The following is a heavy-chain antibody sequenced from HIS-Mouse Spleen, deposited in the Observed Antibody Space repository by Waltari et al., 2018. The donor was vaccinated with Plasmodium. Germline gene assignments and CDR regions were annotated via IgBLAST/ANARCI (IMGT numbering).Heavy chain of an antibody. CDR3: ARDRNYYDSSGYYGFDY. CDR2: IYYSGST. V-gene: IGHV4-39*07. J-gene: IGHJ4*02. D-gene: IGHD3-22*01. Sequence: QLQLQESGPGLVKPSETLSLTCTVSGGSISSSSYSWGWVGQPPGKGLEWIGSIYYSGSTYYNPSLKSRVTISVDTSKNQFSLKLSSVTAADTAVYYCARDRNYYDSSGYYGFDYWGQGTLVTVSS. CDR1: GGSISSSSYS.